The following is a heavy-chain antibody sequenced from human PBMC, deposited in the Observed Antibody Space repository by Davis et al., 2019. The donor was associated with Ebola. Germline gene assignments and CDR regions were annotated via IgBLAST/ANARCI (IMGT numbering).Heavy chain of an antibody. Sequence: SETLSLTCAVSGASISSYYWSWIRQPPGKGLEWIGDINYSGRTNYNPSLESRVTISEDTSNNQFSLRLTSVTAADTAIYYCARSQLELFLTPNFAYWGQGTLVTVSS. CDR2: INYSGRT. D-gene: IGHD3-3*01. V-gene: IGHV4-59*08. J-gene: IGHJ4*02. CDR1: GASISSYY. CDR3: ARSQLELFLTPNFAY.